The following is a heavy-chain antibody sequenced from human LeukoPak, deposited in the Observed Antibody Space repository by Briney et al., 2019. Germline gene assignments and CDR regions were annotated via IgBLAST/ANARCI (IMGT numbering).Heavy chain of an antibody. V-gene: IGHV1-69*04. CDR1: GGTFSSYA. Sequence: ASVKVSCKASGGTFSSYAISWVRQAPGQGLEWMGRIIPILGIANYAQKFQGRVTITADKSTSTAYMELSSVRSEDTAVYYCAREMATMPMDYWGQGTLVTVSS. CDR2: IIPILGIA. J-gene: IGHJ4*02. D-gene: IGHD5-24*01. CDR3: AREMATMPMDY.